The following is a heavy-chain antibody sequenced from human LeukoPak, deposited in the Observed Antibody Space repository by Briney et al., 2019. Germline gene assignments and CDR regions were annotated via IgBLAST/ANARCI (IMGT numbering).Heavy chain of an antibody. D-gene: IGHD5/OR15-5a*01. Sequence: SETLSLTCAVFGETLNGRYWRWIRQPPGKGLEWIGEINHRGSANYNPSFKSRVTISGDTSNQFSLTLASVTATDTAVYFCARGHPMPGRSVSRYFYNYYMDVWGNGTTVIVSS. CDR2: INHRGSA. CDR1: GETLNGRY. CDR3: ARGHPMPGRSVSRYFYNYYMDV. V-gene: IGHV4-34*01. J-gene: IGHJ6*03.